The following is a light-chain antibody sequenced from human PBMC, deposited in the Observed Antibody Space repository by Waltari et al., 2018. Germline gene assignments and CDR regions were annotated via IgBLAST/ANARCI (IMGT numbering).Light chain of an antibody. CDR2: DDT. V-gene: IGLV3-21*03. CDR3: QVWDSNTDHAF. CDR1: KLGSKT. J-gene: IGLJ1*01. Sequence: SYDLTQPPSVSEAPGKTATITCGGDKLGSKTVHGYQQKAGQAPILGLYDDTDRPSGIPDRFSGSNSGNTATLTISRVEAGDEADYYCQVWDSNTDHAFFGTGTKVTVL.